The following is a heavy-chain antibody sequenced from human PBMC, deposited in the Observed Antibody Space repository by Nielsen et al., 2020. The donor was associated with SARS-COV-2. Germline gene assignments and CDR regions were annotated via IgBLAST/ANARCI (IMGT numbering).Heavy chain of an antibody. CDR1: GFTFSNFA. CDR3: TRRVAGGTMDV. CDR2: IGVSGGGT. J-gene: IGHJ6*02. Sequence: GESLKISCAASGFTFSNFAMNWVRQAPGKGLEWVSTIGVSGGGTYYADPLKGRFNISRDNSKNTLYLQMNSLGADDTAIYYCTRRVAGGTMDVWGQGTTVTVSS. D-gene: IGHD6-19*01. V-gene: IGHV3-23*01.